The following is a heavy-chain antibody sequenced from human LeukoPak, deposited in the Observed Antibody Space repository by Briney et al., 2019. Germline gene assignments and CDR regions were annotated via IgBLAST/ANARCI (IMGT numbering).Heavy chain of an antibody. V-gene: IGHV4-59*08. CDR1: GGSISSYY. CDR3: ARTSVLPGNDYGDYFDY. CDR2: IYYSGST. Sequence: SETLSLTCTVSGGSISSYYWSWLRQPPGKGLEWIGYIYYSGSTNYNPSLKSRVTISVDTSKNQFSLKLSSVTAADTAVYYCARTSVLPGNDYGDYFDYWGQGTLVTVSS. J-gene: IGHJ4*02. D-gene: IGHD4-17*01.